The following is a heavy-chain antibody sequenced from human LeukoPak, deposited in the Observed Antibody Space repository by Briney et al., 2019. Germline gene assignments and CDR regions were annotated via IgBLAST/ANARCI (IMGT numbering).Heavy chain of an antibody. J-gene: IGHJ4*02. CDR3: AKDRGGYSGY. Sequence: GGSLKLSCAASGFTFSSYGMHWVRQAPGKGLERVAVISYDGSNKYYADSVKGRFTISRDNSKNTLYLQMNSLRAEDTAVYYCAKDRGGYSGYWGQGTLVTVSS. V-gene: IGHV3-30*18. D-gene: IGHD5-12*01. CDR1: GFTFSSYG. CDR2: ISYDGSNK.